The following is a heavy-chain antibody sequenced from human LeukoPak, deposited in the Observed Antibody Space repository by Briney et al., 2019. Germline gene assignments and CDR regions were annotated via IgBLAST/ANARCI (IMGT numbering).Heavy chain of an antibody. Sequence: SETLSLTCTVSGGSISSYYWSWIRQPPGKGLEWIGYIYYSGSTNYNPSLKSRVTISVDTSKNQFSLKLSSVTAADTAVYYCARDVSPPNAFDIWGQGIMVTVSS. V-gene: IGHV4-59*01. CDR2: IYYSGST. J-gene: IGHJ3*02. CDR1: GGSISSYY. CDR3: ARDVSPPNAFDI.